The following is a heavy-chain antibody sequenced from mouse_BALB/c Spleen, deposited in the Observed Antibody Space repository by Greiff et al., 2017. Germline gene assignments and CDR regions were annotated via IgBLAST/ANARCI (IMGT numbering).Heavy chain of an antibody. J-gene: IGHJ4*01. Sequence: EVQLVESGPGLVKPSQSLSLTCTVTGYSITSDYAWNWIRQFPGNKLEWMGYISYSGSTSYNPSLKSRISITRDTSKNQFFLQLNSVTTEDTATYYCAGYAYAMDYWGQGTSVTVSS. D-gene: IGHD2-2*01. CDR2: ISYSGST. V-gene: IGHV3-2*02. CDR1: GYSITSDYA. CDR3: AGYAYAMDY.